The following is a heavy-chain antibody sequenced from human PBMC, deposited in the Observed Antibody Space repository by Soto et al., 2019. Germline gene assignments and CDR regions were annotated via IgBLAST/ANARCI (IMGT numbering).Heavy chain of an antibody. J-gene: IGHJ3*02. V-gene: IGHV3-30-3*01. CDR1: GFIFSSYS. Sequence: QVQLVESGGGVVQPGRSLRLSCAASGFIFSSYSMHWVRQAPGKGLEWVAMISNDGSNKDYVDSVKGRFTISRDNSNSTLSLQMNSLRAEDTAVYYCARDQFLDAFDIWGQGTMVTVSS. CDR2: ISNDGSNK. D-gene: IGHD2-21*01. CDR3: ARDQFLDAFDI.